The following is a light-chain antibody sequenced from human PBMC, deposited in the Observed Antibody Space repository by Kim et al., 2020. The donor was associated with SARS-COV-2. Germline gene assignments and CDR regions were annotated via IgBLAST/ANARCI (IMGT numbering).Light chain of an antibody. CDR3: QSYDSSLSGWV. J-gene: IGLJ3*02. Sequence: QWVTSSCTGSSSNIGAGYDVHWYQQLPQTAPKLLIHNNNKRPSGVPDRFSGFKSGTSASLAIAGLQAEDEADYYCQSYDSSLSGWVFGGGTKVTVL. CDR2: NNN. CDR1: SSNIGAGYD. V-gene: IGLV1-40*01.